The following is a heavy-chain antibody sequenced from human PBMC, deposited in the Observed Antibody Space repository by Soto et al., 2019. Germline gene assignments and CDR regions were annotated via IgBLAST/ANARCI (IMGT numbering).Heavy chain of an antibody. CDR3: ARGRRASSSWYSLLDVRVTNWFDP. Sequence: SETLSLTCTVSGGSVSSGSYYWSWIRQPPGKGLEWIGYIYYSESTNYNPSLKSRVIISIVTSKNQFSLKLSSVTAADTAVYYCARGRRASSSWYSLLDVRVTNWFDPWGQGTLVTVSS. CDR2: IYYSEST. V-gene: IGHV4-61*01. D-gene: IGHD6-13*01. J-gene: IGHJ5*02. CDR1: GGSVSSGSYY.